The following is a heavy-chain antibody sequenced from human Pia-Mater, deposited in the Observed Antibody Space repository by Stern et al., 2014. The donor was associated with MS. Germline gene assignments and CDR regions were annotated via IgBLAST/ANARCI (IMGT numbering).Heavy chain of an antibody. CDR1: GYTFINLN. Sequence: QVQLVQSGAEVIQPGASVKVFCRASGYTFINLNIHWVRQAPGQRLEWMGWISAGSDDIRYSQKFKGRITLTRDTSASTAYMDLSRLRSEDTAVYYCAGEHIGTNPNYLDNWGQGTLVTVSS. J-gene: IGHJ4*02. CDR2: ISAGSDDI. CDR3: AGEHIGTNPNYLDN. D-gene: IGHD2-21*01. V-gene: IGHV1-3*01.